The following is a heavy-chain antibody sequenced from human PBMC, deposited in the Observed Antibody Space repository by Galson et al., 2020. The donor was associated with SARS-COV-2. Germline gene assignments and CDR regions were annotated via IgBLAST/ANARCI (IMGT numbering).Heavy chain of an antibody. CDR2: IRMKDYNYAT. V-gene: IGHV3-73*01. Sequence: GGSMRLSCAGSGFSFRDFGVHWVRQAYGKGLEWVGRIRMKDYNYATAYAASVTGRFTISRDDSKSTAYLQMDSLKSEDTAVYYCIRQDGSGSYKYWGQGTLVTVSS. CDR3: IRQDGSGSYKY. CDR1: GFSFRDFG. D-gene: IGHD3-10*01. J-gene: IGHJ4*02.